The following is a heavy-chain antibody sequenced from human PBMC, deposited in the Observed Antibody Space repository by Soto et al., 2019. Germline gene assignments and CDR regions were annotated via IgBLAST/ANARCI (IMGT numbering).Heavy chain of an antibody. CDR3: ATRVQDPGKYYYGMDV. CDR1: GYSFTSYW. Sequence: EVQLVQYGAEVKKPGESLKISCKGSGYSFTSYWIGWLRQMPGKGLEWMGIIYPGDSDTRYCPSFQGQVTISADKSISTAYLQWSSLKASDTAMYYCATRVQDPGKYYYGMDVWGQGTTVTVSS. V-gene: IGHV5-51*01. D-gene: IGHD6-13*01. J-gene: IGHJ6*02. CDR2: IYPGDSDT.